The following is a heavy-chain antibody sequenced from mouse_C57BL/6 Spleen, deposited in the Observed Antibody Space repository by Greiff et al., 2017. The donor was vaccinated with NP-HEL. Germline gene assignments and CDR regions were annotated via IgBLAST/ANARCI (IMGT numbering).Heavy chain of an antibody. Sequence: LVESGPELVKPGASVKISCKASGYAFSSSWMNWVKQRPGKGLEWIGRIYPGDGDTNYNGKFKGKATLTADKSSSTAYMQLSSLTSEDSAVYFCARWDDYDGWFAYWGQGTLVTVSA. J-gene: IGHJ3*01. CDR1: GYAFSSSW. D-gene: IGHD2-4*01. CDR2: IYPGDGDT. CDR3: ARWDDYDGWFAY. V-gene: IGHV1-82*01.